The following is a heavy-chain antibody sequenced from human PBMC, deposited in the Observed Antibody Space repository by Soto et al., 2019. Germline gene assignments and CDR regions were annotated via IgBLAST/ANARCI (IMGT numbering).Heavy chain of an antibody. V-gene: IGHV1-18*04. D-gene: IGHD2-2*02. CDR1: GYTFTSYG. CDR3: AKVKVVVVPAAIPPSGYGMDV. Sequence: GASVKVSCKASGYTFTSYGISWVRQAPGQGLEWMGWISAYNDNTNYAQKFQGRVTMTTDTSTSTAYMELRSLRSDDTAVYYCAKVKVVVVPAAIPPSGYGMDVWGQGTTVTVSS. CDR2: ISAYNDNT. J-gene: IGHJ6*02.